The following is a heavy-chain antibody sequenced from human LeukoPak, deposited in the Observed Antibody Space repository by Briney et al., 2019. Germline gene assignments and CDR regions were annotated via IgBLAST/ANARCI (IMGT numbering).Heavy chain of an antibody. V-gene: IGHV1-2*02. J-gene: IGHJ4*02. CDR1: GYTFTGYY. CDR2: INPNSGGT. CDR3: ARDSGSGSYLFDY. Sequence: ASVKVSCKASGYTFTGYYMHWVRQAPGQGLEWMGWINPNSGGTNYAQKFQGRVTMTRDTSISTACMELSRLRSDDTAVYYCARDSGSGSYLFDYWGQGTLVTVSS. D-gene: IGHD3-10*01.